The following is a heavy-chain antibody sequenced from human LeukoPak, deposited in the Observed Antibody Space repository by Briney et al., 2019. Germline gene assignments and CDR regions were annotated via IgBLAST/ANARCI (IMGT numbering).Heavy chain of an antibody. CDR1: GGSISYYY. CDR3: ARGDPGIFRSSRGFDY. D-gene: IGHD6-13*01. Sequence: PSETLSLTCTVSGGSISYYYWSWIRQPAGKGLEWIGRIYSSGSTNYNSSLNSRLTMSVDTSKNQFSLKLSSVTAADTAVYYCARGDPGIFRSSRGFDYWGQGTLVTVSS. CDR2: IYSSGST. J-gene: IGHJ4*02. V-gene: IGHV4-4*07.